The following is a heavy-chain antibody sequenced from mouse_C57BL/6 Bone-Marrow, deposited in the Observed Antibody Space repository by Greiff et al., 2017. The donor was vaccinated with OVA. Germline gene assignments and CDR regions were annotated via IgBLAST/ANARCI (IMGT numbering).Heavy chain of an antibody. J-gene: IGHJ2*01. CDR2: INPSTGGT. V-gene: IGHV1-42*01. CDR3: ARGRITTVGGDY. Sequence: EVMLVESGPELVKPGASVKISCKASGYSFTGYYMNWVKQSPEKSLEWIGEINPSTGGTTYNQKFKAKATLTVDKSSSTAYMQLKSLTSEDSAVYYCARGRITTVGGDYWGQGTTLTVSS. D-gene: IGHD1-1*01. CDR1: GYSFTGYY.